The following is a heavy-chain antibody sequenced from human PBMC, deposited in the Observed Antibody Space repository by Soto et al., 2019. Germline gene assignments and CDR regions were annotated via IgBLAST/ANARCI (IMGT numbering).Heavy chain of an antibody. V-gene: IGHV3-7*05. D-gene: IGHD3-3*01. Sequence: GGSLRLSCAASGFTFSSYCMSWVRQAPGKGLEWVANIRQGGSETYYADSVKGRFTISRDNSKNTLYLQMNSLRAEDTAVYYCAKPYYDFWSGPAGFDPWGQGTLVTVSS. CDR2: IRQGGSET. J-gene: IGHJ5*02. CDR3: AKPYYDFWSGPAGFDP. CDR1: GFTFSSYC.